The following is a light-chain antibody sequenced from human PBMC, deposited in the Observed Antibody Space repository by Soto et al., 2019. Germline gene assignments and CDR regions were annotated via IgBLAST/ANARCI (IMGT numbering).Light chain of an antibody. CDR2: GTS. Sequence: EIVITQSPATLSVSPGEGATLSCRASQSIRSNLAWYHQKPGQAPSLLIYGTSIRATGIPAKFSGSGSGTEFTLTISSLQSEDFAVYYCQQYNEWPLTFGGGTKVDIK. J-gene: IGKJ4*01. CDR3: QQYNEWPLT. V-gene: IGKV3D-15*01. CDR1: QSIRSN.